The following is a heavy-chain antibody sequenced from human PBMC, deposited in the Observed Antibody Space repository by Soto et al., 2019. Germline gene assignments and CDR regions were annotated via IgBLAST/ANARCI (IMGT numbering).Heavy chain of an antibody. Sequence: SQTLSLTCAISGDSVSSNSAAWNWIRHSPSRGLEWLGRTYYRSKWYNDYAVSLRGRITINLDTTKNQFSLQLNSATPEDTAVYYCATWRYDYWGQGTLVTVSS. CDR3: ATWRYDY. J-gene: IGHJ4*02. CDR1: GDSVSSNSAA. V-gene: IGHV6-1*01. CDR2: TYYRSKWYN.